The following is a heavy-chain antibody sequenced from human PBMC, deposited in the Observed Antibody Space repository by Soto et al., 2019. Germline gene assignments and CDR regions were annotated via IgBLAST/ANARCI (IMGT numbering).Heavy chain of an antibody. CDR3: ARVCVERDAFDI. CDR2: INAGNGNT. J-gene: IGHJ3*02. V-gene: IGHV1-3*01. CDR1: GYTFTSYA. Sequence: ASVKLSCKASGYTFTSYAMHWVRQAPGQRLEWMGWINAGNGNTKYSQKFQGRVTITRDTSASTAYMELSSLRSEDTAVYYCARVCVERDAFDIWGQGTIDTVSS.